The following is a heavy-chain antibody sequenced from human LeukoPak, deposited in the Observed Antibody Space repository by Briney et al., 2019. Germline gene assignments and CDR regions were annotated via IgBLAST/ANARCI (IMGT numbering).Heavy chain of an antibody. Sequence: ASVKVSCKASGGTFSSYAISWVRQAPGQGLEWMGGIIPIFGTANYAQKFQGRVTITADESTSTAYMELSSLRSEDTAVYYCARTRDIMVWENSYFDYWGQGTLVTVSS. J-gene: IGHJ4*02. CDR3: ARTRDIMVWENSYFDY. CDR1: GGTFSSYA. CDR2: IIPIFGTA. D-gene: IGHD3-10*01. V-gene: IGHV1-69*01.